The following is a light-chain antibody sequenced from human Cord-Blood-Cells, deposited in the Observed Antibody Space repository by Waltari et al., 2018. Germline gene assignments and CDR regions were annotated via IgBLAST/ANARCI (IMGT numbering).Light chain of an antibody. CDR3: QQYYSTPWT. CDR1: QSVLYSSYNKYY. V-gene: IGKV4-1*01. CDR2: WAS. J-gene: IGKJ1*01. Sequence: DIVMTQSPDSLAVSLGERVTINCKSSQSVLYSSYNKYYLAWYQQKPGQPPKLLIYWASTRESGVPHRFSGSGSGTDFTLTISSLQAEDVAVYYCQQYYSTPWTFGQGTKVEIK.